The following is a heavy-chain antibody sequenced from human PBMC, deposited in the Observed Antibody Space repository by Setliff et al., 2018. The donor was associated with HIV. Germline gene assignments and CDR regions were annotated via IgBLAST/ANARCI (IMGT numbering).Heavy chain of an antibody. J-gene: IGHJ3*01. Sequence: PGGSLRLSCAGSGFTFINAWMSWVRQAPGKGLEWVSAISGTGGSTYYVDSAKGRFTISRDNSKNTLYLQMNDLGAEDSAIYYCAKPTSGFYPRPYDLWGHGTKVTVSS. CDR3: AKPTSGFYPRPYDL. CDR2: ISGTGGST. V-gene: IGHV3-23*01. D-gene: IGHD5-12*01. CDR1: GFTFINAW.